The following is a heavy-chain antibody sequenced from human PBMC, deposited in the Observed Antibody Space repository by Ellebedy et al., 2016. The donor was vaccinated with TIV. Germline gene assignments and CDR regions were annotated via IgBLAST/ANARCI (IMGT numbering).Heavy chain of an antibody. J-gene: IGHJ3*02. D-gene: IGHD1-26*01. CDR2: IYYSGST. V-gene: IGHV4-39*07. CDR3: ARFVGATKAFDI. Sequence: MPSETLSLTCTVPGSPISSSSYSWCWIRLPPGKGLEWIGNIYYSGSTYYNPSLQSRVTKSVDTSKNQFSLRLNSVTAADTAVYYCARFVGATKAFDIWGQGTMVTVSS. CDR1: GSPISSSSYS.